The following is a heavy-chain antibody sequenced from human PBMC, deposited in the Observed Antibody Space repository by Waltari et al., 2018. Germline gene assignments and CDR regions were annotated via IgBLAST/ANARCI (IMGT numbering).Heavy chain of an antibody. Sequence: QVQLVQSGAEVKKPGASVKVSCKVSGYTLTELSMHWVRQAPGKGLEWMGGFDPEDGETICAQKFQGRVTMTEDTSTDTAYMELSSLRSEDTAVYYCATVRNYYDSSGYGDVDAFDIWGQGTMVTVSS. CDR3: ATVRNYYDSSGYGDVDAFDI. V-gene: IGHV1-24*01. D-gene: IGHD3-22*01. J-gene: IGHJ3*02. CDR2: FDPEDGET. CDR1: GYTLTELS.